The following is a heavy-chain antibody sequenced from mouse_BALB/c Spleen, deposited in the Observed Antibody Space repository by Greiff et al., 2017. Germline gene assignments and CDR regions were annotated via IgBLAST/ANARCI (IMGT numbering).Heavy chain of an antibody. CDR2: IYPGDGST. CDR3: ARSRGYSWYFDV. J-gene: IGHJ1*01. CDR1: GYTFTSYD. Sequence: VQLQQSGAELAKPGASVKMSCKASGYTFTSYDINWVKQRPGQGLEWIGWIYPGDGSTKYNEKFKGKATLTADKSSSTAYMQLSSLTSENSAVYFCARSRGYSWYFDVWGAGTTVTVSS. V-gene: IGHV1S56*01. D-gene: IGHD2-3*01.